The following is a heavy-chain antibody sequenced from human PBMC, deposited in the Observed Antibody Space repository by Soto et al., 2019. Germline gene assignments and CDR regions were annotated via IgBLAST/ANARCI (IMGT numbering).Heavy chain of an antibody. V-gene: IGHV1-18*01. CDR2: ISGYNGNT. Sequence: QVQLLQSGAEVKNPGASVRVSCKTSGYTFTRYGFSWVRQAPGQGLEWMGWISGYNGNTKEAHKFEGRVILTTDPAANTAHLALRSLTSNDTAVYYCARGSAYSTPWSVDSWGQGTLVTVSS. D-gene: IGHD2-8*01. J-gene: IGHJ4*02. CDR3: ARGSAYSTPWSVDS. CDR1: GYTFTRYG.